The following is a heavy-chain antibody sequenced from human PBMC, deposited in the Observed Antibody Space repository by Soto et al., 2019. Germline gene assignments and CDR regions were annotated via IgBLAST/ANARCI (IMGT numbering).Heavy chain of an antibody. Sequence: EVQLVESGGGLVQPGGSLRLSCSASGFTFSSYWMHWVRQVPGKGLVWVSRINTDGSSTDYADSVKGRFTISRDNAKNTLYLQMNRLRTDDTAVYYCARLGSIPDIRAPIPFDHWGQGTLVTVSS. CDR3: ARLGSIPDIRAPIPFDH. CDR2: INTDGSST. CDR1: GFTFSSYW. V-gene: IGHV3-74*01. J-gene: IGHJ4*02. D-gene: IGHD2-15*01.